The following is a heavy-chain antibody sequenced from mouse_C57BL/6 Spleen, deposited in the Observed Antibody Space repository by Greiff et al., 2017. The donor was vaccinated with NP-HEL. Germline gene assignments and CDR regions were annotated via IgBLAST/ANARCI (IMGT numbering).Heavy chain of an antibody. Sequence: EVKVVESGGDLVKPGGSLKLSCAASGFTFSSYGMSWVRQTPDKRLEWVATISSGGSYTYYPDSVKGRFTISRDNAKNTLYLQMSSLKSEDTAMYYCARQGYQQRFDYWGQGTTLTVSS. CDR1: GFTFSSYG. CDR3: ARQGYQQRFDY. J-gene: IGHJ2*01. D-gene: IGHD3-1*01. V-gene: IGHV5-6*01. CDR2: ISSGGSYT.